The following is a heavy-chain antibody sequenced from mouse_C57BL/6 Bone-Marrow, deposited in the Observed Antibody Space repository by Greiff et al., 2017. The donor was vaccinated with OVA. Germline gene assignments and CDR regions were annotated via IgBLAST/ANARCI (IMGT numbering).Heavy chain of an antibody. Sequence: QVQLQQPGAELVRPGSSVKLSCKASGYTFTSYWMHWAKQRPIQGLEWIGNIDPSDSETPYNQKFKDKATLTVDKSSSTAYMQLSSLTSEDSAVYYCARSYYGSSSWFAYWGQGTLVTVSA. CDR3: ARSYYGSSSWFAY. D-gene: IGHD1-1*01. CDR2: IDPSDSET. J-gene: IGHJ3*01. V-gene: IGHV1-52*01. CDR1: GYTFTSYW.